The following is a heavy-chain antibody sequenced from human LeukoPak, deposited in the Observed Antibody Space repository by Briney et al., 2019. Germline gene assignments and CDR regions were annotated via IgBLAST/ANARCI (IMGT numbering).Heavy chain of an antibody. J-gene: IGHJ4*02. CDR1: GFTFSSYE. CDR2: ISSSGSTI. D-gene: IGHD5-18*01. V-gene: IGHV3-48*03. CDR3: AKLGEGGYSYDYLPYYFDY. Sequence: TGGSLRLSCAASGFTFSSYEMNWVRQAPGKGLEWVSYISSSGSTIYYADSVKGRFTISRDNAKNTLYLQMNSLRAEDTAVYYCAKLGEGGYSYDYLPYYFDYWGQGTLVTVSS.